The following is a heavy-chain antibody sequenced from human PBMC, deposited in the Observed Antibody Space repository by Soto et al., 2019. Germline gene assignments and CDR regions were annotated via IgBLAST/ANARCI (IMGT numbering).Heavy chain of an antibody. CDR3: ASTYDIVATHYYYYGMDV. Sequence: SETLSLTCTVSGGSISSYYWSWIRQPPGKGLEWIGYIYYSGSTNYNPSLKSRVTISVDTSKNQFSLKLSSVTAADTAVYYCASTYDIVATHYYYYGMDVWGQGATVTVSS. V-gene: IGHV4-59*01. CDR2: IYYSGST. D-gene: IGHD5-12*01. J-gene: IGHJ6*02. CDR1: GGSISSYY.